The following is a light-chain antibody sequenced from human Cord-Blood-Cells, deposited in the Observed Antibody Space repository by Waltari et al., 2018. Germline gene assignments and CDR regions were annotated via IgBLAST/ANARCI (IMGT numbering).Light chain of an antibody. Sequence: QSALTQPASVSGSPGQSLTISCTGTTSDVGGYNYVSWYHQHPGKAPKLMVYDVSNRPSGVSNRFSGSKSGNTASLTISGLQAEEEADYYCSSYTSSSTYVFGTGTKVTVL. J-gene: IGLJ1*01. V-gene: IGLV2-14*03. CDR1: TSDVGGYNY. CDR2: DVS. CDR3: SSYTSSSTYV.